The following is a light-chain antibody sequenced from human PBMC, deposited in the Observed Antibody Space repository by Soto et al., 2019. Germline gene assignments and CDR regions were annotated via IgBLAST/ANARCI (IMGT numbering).Light chain of an antibody. CDR3: SSYTTSSTRV. Sequence: QSALTQPASVSGSPGQSITISCTGTSSDVGSYNYVSWYQQHPAKAPKLMIYDVSNRPSGVSNRCSGSKSGNTASLTISGLQSEDDADYYCSSYTTSSTRVFGGGTKLTVL. CDR1: SSDVGSYNY. J-gene: IGLJ3*02. CDR2: DVS. V-gene: IGLV2-14*01.